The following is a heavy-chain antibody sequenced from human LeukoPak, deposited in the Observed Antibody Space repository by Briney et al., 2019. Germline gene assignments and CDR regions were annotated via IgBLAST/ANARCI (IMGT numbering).Heavy chain of an antibody. CDR1: GFTFSSYS. V-gene: IGHV3-21*01. CDR2: ISSSSSYI. J-gene: IGHJ4*02. Sequence: AGGSLRLSCAASGFTFSSYSMNWVRQAPGKGLEWVSSISSSSSYIYYADSVKGRFTISRDNAKNSLYLQMNSLRAEDTAVYYCARDSVEMATIDYWGQGTLVTVSS. D-gene: IGHD5-24*01. CDR3: ARDSVEMATIDY.